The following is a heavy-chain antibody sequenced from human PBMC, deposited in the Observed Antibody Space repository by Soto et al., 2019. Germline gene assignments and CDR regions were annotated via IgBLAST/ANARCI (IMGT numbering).Heavy chain of an antibody. CDR2: VSFGGST. J-gene: IGHJ4*02. V-gene: IGHV4-59*08. CDR1: GGSVSGNF. CDR3: ARHGRGGSGWYDF. D-gene: IGHD6-19*01. Sequence: QMRVQESGPGLVKPSETLSLTCTVSGGSVSGNFWSWIRQPPGKGLEWIAYVSFGGSTNYNPSLRSRVSISVDTSKNQFYLRLSSVTAADTAVCYCARHGRGGSGWYDFWGQGTLVTVSS.